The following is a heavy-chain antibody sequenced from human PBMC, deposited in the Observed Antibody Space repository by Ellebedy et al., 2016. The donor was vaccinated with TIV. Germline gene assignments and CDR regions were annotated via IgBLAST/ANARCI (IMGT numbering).Heavy chain of an antibody. V-gene: IGHV3-9*01. CDR1: GFTFDDYA. CDR3: VKGAHISSGWEGFFES. D-gene: IGHD6-25*01. J-gene: IGHJ4*02. CDR2: ISWDSDNI. Sequence: SLKISCAPSGFTFDDYAMHWVRQAPGKGLEWVSGISWDSDNIVYGDSVKGRFTISRDNAKNSLHLQMDSLRPEDTALYYCVKGAHISSGWEGFFESWGQGTLVTVSS.